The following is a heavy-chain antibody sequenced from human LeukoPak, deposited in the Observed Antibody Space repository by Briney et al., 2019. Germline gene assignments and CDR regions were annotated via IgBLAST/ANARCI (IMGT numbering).Heavy chain of an antibody. V-gene: IGHV4-59*01. D-gene: IGHD2/OR15-2a*01. CDR3: ARAGFYASRNQYYYYYYMDV. Sequence: SETLSLTCTVSGGSISSYYWSWIRQPPGKGPEWIGYIHYSGSSNYNPSLKSRVTISVDTSKNQFSLKLASVTAADTAVYYCARAGFYASRNQYYYYYYMDVWGTGTTVTVSS. CDR2: IHYSGSS. J-gene: IGHJ6*03. CDR1: GGSISSYY.